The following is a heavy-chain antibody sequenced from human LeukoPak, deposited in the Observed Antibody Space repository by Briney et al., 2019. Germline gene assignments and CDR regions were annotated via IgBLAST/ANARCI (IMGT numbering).Heavy chain of an antibody. CDR3: ARAGGIAAPRFDY. V-gene: IGHV1-2*02. CDR2: INPNSGGT. CDR1: GYTFTGYY. Sequence: ASVKVSCKASGYTFTGYYMHWVRQAPGQGLERMGWINPNSGGTNYAQKFQGRVTMTRDTSISTAYMELSRLRSDDTAVYYCARAGGIAAPRFDYWGQGTLVTVSS. J-gene: IGHJ4*02. D-gene: IGHD6-13*01.